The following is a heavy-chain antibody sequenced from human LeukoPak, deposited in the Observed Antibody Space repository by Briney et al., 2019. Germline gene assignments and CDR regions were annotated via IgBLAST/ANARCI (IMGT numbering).Heavy chain of an antibody. J-gene: IGHJ4*02. CDR1: GFTFSSYA. V-gene: IGHV3-23*01. CDR2: ISGSGGST. CDR3: AKMGVELSPSRARVLFGFDY. D-gene: IGHD1-26*01. Sequence: GGSLRLSCAASGFTFSSYAMSWVRQAPGKGLEWVSAISGSGGSTYYADSVKGRFTISRDNSKNTLYLQMNSLRAEDTAVYYCAKMGVELSPSRARVLFGFDYWGQGTLVTVSS.